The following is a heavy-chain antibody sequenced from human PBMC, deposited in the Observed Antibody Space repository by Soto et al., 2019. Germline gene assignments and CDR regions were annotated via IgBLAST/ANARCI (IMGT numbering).Heavy chain of an antibody. CDR2: IYHSGST. Sequence: QLQLQESGSGLVKPSQTLSLTCAVSGGSISSGGWSWSWVRPPPGKGLEWIGYIYHSGSTYSNPSLNSRGTTSVDSSTQQSALGLSSATAADAAVYCCALGPPVGYWGQGTLVTVSS. J-gene: IGHJ4*02. CDR1: GGSISSGGWS. D-gene: IGHD3-10*01. CDR3: ALGPPVGY. V-gene: IGHV4-30-2*01.